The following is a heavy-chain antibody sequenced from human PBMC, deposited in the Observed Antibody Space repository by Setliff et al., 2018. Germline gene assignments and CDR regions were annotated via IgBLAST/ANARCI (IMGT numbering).Heavy chain of an antibody. J-gene: IGHJ4*02. Sequence: SETLSLTCNVSGGSISSYSWSWIRQAPGKGMEWIGYLHYSGNTNYNPSLKSRVTISVATSKNQFSLKVSAVTAADTAVYYCARGDSSGNNYPVLDYWGQGILVTVSS. V-gene: IGHV4-59*08. CDR3: ARGDSSGNNYPVLDY. D-gene: IGHD1-26*01. CDR2: LHYSGNT. CDR1: GGSISSYS.